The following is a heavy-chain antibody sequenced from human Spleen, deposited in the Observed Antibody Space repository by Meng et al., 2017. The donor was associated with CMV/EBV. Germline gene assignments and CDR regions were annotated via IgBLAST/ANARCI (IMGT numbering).Heavy chain of an antibody. CDR3: AILIEMATSTYNWFDP. D-gene: IGHD5-24*01. V-gene: IGHV4-28*01. Sequence: QVPCRESGQGLVKPPANLSLRCAVSGYSISSSNWWGWIRQPPGKGLAWIGYIYYSGSTYYNPSLKSRVTMSVDTSKNQFSLKLSSVTAVDTAVYYCAILIEMATSTYNWFDPWGQGTLVTVSS. J-gene: IGHJ5*02. CDR1: GYSISSSNW. CDR2: IYYSGST.